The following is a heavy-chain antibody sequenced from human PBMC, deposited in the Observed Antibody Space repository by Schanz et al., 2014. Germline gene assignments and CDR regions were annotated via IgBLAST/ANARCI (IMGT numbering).Heavy chain of an antibody. Sequence: EVQLVESGGGLVQPGGSLRLSCAVSGFTVSDHYMDWVRQAPGKGLEWLGRVSNRRKSDIIEYAASVEGRLTISRDESKNSVYLQMTSLQTDDTAVYYCFSMHYGNSVYWGQGTLVTVSS. D-gene: IGHD1-7*01. J-gene: IGHJ4*02. V-gene: IGHV3-72*01. CDR3: FSMHYGNSVY. CDR1: GFTVSDHY. CDR2: VSNRRKSDII.